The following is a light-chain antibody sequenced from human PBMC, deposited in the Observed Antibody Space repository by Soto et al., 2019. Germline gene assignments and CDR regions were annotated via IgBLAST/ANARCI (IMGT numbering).Light chain of an antibody. J-gene: IGLJ2*01. CDR2: EVN. CDR1: SSDVGGYNF. Sequence: QSALTQPPSASGSPGQSVTISCTGTSSDVGGYNFVSWFQQSPGKAPKLIIYEVNKRPSGVPDRFSGSKSGNTASLTVSGLQAEDEADYYCNSYAGSNNFVVFGGGTKVTVL. V-gene: IGLV2-8*01. CDR3: NSYAGSNNFVV.